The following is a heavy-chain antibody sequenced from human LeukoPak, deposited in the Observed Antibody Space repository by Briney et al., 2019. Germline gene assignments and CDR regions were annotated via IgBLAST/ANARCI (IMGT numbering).Heavy chain of an antibody. CDR2: INPSGGNT. J-gene: IGHJ4*02. Sequence: ASVKVSCTASGYSFISYYVHWVRQAPGQGLEWLGTINPSGGNTKYAQKFQGRVSLTRNTSTSTVYLELNNLRSEDTADYFCARGAQTAVVGSLVDYWGQGTLVTVSS. CDR1: GYSFISYY. CDR3: ARGAQTAVVGSLVDY. D-gene: IGHD3-10*01. V-gene: IGHV1-46*01.